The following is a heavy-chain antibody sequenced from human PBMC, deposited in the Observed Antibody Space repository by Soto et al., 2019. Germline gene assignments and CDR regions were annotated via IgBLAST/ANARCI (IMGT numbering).Heavy chain of an antibody. CDR2: IYYSGST. V-gene: IGHV4-59*08. J-gene: IGHJ2*01. CDR3: ARFNWYFDL. CDR1: GGSISSYY. Sequence: QVQLQESGPGLVKPSETLSLTCTVSGGSISSYYWSWIRQPPGKGLEWIGYIYYSGSTNYNPSLKGRVTISVDTSKNQFSLKLSSVTAADPAVYYCARFNWYFDLWGRGTLVTVSS.